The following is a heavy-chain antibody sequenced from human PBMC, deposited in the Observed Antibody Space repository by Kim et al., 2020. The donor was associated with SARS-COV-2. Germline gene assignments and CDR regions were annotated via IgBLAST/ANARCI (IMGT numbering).Heavy chain of an antibody. D-gene: IGHD2-21*02. Sequence: SETLSLTCTVSGGSISSGGYYWSWIRQHPGKGLEWIGYIYYSGSTYYNPSLKSRVTISVDTSKNQFSLKLSSVTAADTAVYYCARAVVVTAIRYYYYGMDVWGQGTTVTVSS. CDR1: GGSISSGGYY. J-gene: IGHJ6*02. CDR3: ARAVVVTAIRYYYYGMDV. CDR2: IYYSGST. V-gene: IGHV4-31*03.